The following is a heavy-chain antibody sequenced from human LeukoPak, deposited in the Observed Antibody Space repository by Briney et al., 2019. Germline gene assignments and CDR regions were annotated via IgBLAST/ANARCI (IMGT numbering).Heavy chain of an antibody. CDR2: IYHSGST. CDR3: ARKGYSGTHGWFDP. D-gene: IGHD3-22*01. CDR1: GGSISGGGYS. J-gene: IGHJ5*02. Sequence: SETLSLTCAVSGGSISGGGYSWSWIRQPPGKGLEWIGYIYHSGSTYYNPSLKSRVTISVDRSKNQFSLKLSSVTAADTAVYYCARKGYSGTHGWFDPWGQGTLVPVSS. V-gene: IGHV4-30-2*01.